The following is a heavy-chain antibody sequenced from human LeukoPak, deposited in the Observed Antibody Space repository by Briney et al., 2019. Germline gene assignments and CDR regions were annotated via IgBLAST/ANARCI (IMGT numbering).Heavy chain of an antibody. V-gene: IGHV1-18*01. CDR3: ARDRDYGDYNTQDLFVY. CDR2: ISAYNGNT. Sequence: APVKVSCKASGYTFTSYDINWVRQATGQGLEWMGWISAYNGNTNYAQRLQGRVTMTTDTSTSTAYMELRSLRSDDTAVYYCARDRDYGDYNTQDLFVYWGQGTLVTVSS. D-gene: IGHD4-17*01. J-gene: IGHJ4*02. CDR1: GYTFTSYD.